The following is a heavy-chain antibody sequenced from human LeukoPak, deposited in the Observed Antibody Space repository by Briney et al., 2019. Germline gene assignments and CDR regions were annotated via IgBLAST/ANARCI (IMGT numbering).Heavy chain of an antibody. CDR1: GGSISNHY. D-gene: IGHD6-13*01. J-gene: IGHJ4*02. CDR3: ARAIAGAYFDY. Sequence: SETLSLTCSASGGSISNHYWSWIRQPAGKGLEWIGSFHASGSINYRPSLKSRVTMSVDTSKNQFSLKLSSVTAADTAVYYCARAIAGAYFDYWGQGTLVTVSS. V-gene: IGHV4-4*07. CDR2: FHASGSI.